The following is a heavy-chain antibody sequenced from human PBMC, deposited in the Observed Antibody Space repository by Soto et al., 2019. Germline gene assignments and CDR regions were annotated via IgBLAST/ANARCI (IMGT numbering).Heavy chain of an antibody. D-gene: IGHD2-15*01. CDR2: IHPIDSQT. CDR3: ARADYCSGGSCYLRH. V-gene: IGHV5-51*01. J-gene: IGHJ4*02. Sequence: GESLKISCKASGYSFTSYWVAWVRQMPGKGLEWMAIIHPIDSQTRYSPSFQGQVTISADKSISTAYLQWSSLKASDTAMYYCARADYCSGGSCYLRHWGQGTLVTVSS. CDR1: GYSFTSYW.